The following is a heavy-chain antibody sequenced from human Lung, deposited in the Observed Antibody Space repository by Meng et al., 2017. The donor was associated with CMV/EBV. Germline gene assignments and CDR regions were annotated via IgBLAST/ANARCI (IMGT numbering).Heavy chain of an antibody. Sequence: GGSXRLCCAASGFTFSSYSMNWVRQAPGKGLEWVSSISSSGTYIYYADSVKGRFTISRDNAQNSLYLQMNSLRAEDTAVYYCARDVSPRSSAYFAIYYFYALDVWXQGTXVTVSS. V-gene: IGHV3-21*01. CDR3: ARDVSPRSSAYFAIYYFYALDV. CDR2: ISSSGTYI. CDR1: GFTFSSYS. J-gene: IGHJ6*02. D-gene: IGHD2-21*01.